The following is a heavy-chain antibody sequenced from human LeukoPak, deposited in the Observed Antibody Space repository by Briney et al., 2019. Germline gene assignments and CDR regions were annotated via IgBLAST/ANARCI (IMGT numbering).Heavy chain of an antibody. J-gene: IGHJ4*02. Sequence: GGSLRLSCAASGFTFSSYWMHWVRQAPGKGLEWVSSISSSSSYIYYADSVKGRFTISRDNAKNSLYLQMNSLRAEDTAVYYCARDSEDQLLPDYWGQGTLVTVSS. CDR2: ISSSSSYI. V-gene: IGHV3-21*01. D-gene: IGHD2-2*01. CDR1: GFTFSSYW. CDR3: ARDSEDQLLPDY.